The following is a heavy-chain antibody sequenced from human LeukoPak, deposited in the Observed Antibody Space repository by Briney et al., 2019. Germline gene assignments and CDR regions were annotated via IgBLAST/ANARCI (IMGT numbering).Heavy chain of an antibody. J-gene: IGHJ4*02. V-gene: IGHV3-53*05. CDR1: GFTVSSND. CDR3: AREGGITGAEEFDS. Sequence: GGSLRLSCAASGFTVSSNDMSWVRQAPGKGLEWVSVIYSGGRTFYADSVKGRFTISRDNSKNTLYLQMNSLRAEDTAIYYCAREGGITGAEEFDSWGQGTLVTVSS. CDR2: IYSGGRT. D-gene: IGHD1-20*01.